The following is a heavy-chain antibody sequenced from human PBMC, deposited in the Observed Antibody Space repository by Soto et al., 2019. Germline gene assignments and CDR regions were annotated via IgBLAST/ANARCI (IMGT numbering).Heavy chain of an antibody. J-gene: IGHJ3*02. Sequence: EVQLVESGGGLVQPGRSLRLSCAASGFTFDDYAMHWVRQAPGKGLEWVSGISWNSGSIGYADSVKGRFTISRDNAKNSLYLQMNSLRAEDTALYYCAKDSSGWYGAFDIWGQGTMDTVSS. D-gene: IGHD6-19*01. CDR3: AKDSSGWYGAFDI. V-gene: IGHV3-9*01. CDR1: GFTFDDYA. CDR2: ISWNSGSI.